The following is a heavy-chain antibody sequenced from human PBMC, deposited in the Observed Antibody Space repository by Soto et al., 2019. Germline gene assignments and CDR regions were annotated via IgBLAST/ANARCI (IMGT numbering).Heavy chain of an antibody. CDR1: GFTFSSYA. CDR2: ISYDGSNK. V-gene: IGHV3-30-3*01. Sequence: QVQLVESGGGVVQPGRSLRLSCAASGFTFSSYAMHWVRQAPGKGLEWVAVISYDGSNKYYADSVKGRFTISRVNSKNTLYLQMNSLRAEDTAVYYCARVGVYYDSSGYFYYWGQGTLVTVSS. J-gene: IGHJ4*02. D-gene: IGHD3-22*01. CDR3: ARVGVYYDSSGYFYY.